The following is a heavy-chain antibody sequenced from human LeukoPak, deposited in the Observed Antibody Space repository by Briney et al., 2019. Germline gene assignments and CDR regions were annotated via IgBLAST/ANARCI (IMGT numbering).Heavy chain of an antibody. D-gene: IGHD4-23*01. Sequence: AGGSLRLSCAASGFTVSSNYMSWVRQAPGKGLEWVSAISGSGGSTYYADSVKGRFTISRDNSKNTLYLQMNSLRAEDTAVYYCAKGGLKLRSTWGQGTMVTVSS. CDR1: GFTVSSNY. J-gene: IGHJ3*01. CDR3: AKGGLKLRST. V-gene: IGHV3-23*01. CDR2: ISGSGGST.